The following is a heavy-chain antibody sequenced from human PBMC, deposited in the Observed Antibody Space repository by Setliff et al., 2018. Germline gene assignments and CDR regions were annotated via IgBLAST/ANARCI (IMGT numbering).Heavy chain of an antibody. CDR1: GYSISSGYI. J-gene: IGHJ4*02. D-gene: IGHD2-21*02. V-gene: IGHV4-38-2*02. Sequence: SETLSLTCTVSGYSISSGYIWGWIRQPPGKGLEWVGNIGHTGSINYNPSLKSRLTISRDTSKNQVSLKLNSVTATDTAVYYCARDLRHGGDSDYWGQGILVTV. CDR3: ARDLRHGGDSDY. CDR2: IGHTGSI.